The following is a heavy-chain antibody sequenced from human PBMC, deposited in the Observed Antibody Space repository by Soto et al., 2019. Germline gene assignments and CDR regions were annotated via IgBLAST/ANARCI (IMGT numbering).Heavy chain of an antibody. CDR1: GFTFSNAW. V-gene: IGHV3-7*04. CDR2: IRQDGSEK. Sequence: PGGSLRLCCAASGFTFSNAWMSGVRQAPGKGLEWVGNIRQDGSEKNYVDSVKGRFTISRDNAKNSLYLQMNRLRAEDTAVYYCAREIVVARGASYFDYWGPGTLVTVSS. J-gene: IGHJ4*02. D-gene: IGHD2-2*01. CDR3: AREIVVARGASYFDY.